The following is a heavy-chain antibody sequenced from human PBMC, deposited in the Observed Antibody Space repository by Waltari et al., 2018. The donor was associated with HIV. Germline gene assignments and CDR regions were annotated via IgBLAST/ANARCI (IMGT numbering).Heavy chain of an antibody. Sequence: QVQLVQSGSELKKPGASVKVSCKASGYTFTSYAMNWVRQAPGQGLEWMGWINTNTGNPTYAQGFTGRFVFSLDTSVSTAYLQISSPKAEDTAVYYCARDPNIVVVPAAIPFGWFDPWGQGTLVTVSS. CDR3: ARDPNIVVVPAAIPFGWFDP. V-gene: IGHV7-4-1*02. D-gene: IGHD2-2*02. CDR2: INTNTGNP. J-gene: IGHJ5*02. CDR1: GYTFTSYA.